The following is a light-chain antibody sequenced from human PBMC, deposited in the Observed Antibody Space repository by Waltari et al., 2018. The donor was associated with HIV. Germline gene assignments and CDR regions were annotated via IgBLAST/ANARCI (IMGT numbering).Light chain of an antibody. J-gene: IGKJ4*01. CDR3: QQRGTWPL. V-gene: IGKV3-15*01. CDR2: GAS. Sequence: VLTQSPATLSVSPGDRVTLSCRASESVSSNLAWYQQKRGQAPRLVIYGASSRAAGIPGRFSGSGSGTEFTLTISSLQSEDFAVYYCQQRGTWPLFGGGTKVEIK. CDR1: ESVSSN.